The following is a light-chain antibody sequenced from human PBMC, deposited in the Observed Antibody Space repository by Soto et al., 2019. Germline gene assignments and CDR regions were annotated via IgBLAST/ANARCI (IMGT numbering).Light chain of an antibody. Sequence: DIQMTQSPSSVSASVGDRVTITCRASQAISYWLAWYQHKAGKAPNLLIYAASSFESGVPSRFSGHGSGTEFTLTTSSLQPEDFTTCSCHQSNSFPVTFRQGPRLE. CDR1: QAISYW. J-gene: IGKJ5*01. V-gene: IGKV1-12*01. CDR2: AAS. CDR3: HQSNSFPVT.